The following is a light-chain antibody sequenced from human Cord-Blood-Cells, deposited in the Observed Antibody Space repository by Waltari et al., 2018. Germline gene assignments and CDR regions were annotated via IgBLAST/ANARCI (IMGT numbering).Light chain of an antibody. V-gene: IGLV2-11*01. Sequence: QSALTQPRSVSGSPGQSVTISCTGTSSDVGGYNYVSWYQQHPGKAPKLMIYDVSKLPAGVPDRCSGSKSGNTASLTISVLQDEDEADYYCCSYAGSYTWVFGGGTKLTVL. J-gene: IGLJ3*02. CDR3: CSYAGSYTWV. CDR2: DVS. CDR1: SSDVGGYNY.